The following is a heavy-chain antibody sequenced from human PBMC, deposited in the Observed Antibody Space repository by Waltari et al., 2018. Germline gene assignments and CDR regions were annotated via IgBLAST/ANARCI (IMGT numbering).Heavy chain of an antibody. V-gene: IGHV1-69*05. CDR1: DCTFSSYA. CDR3: AREGVEDNSGLEENALDI. Sequence: QLVQSGSDVKKPGSSLNVSCKPSDCTFSSYAFRWVRQAPCQGLEWMAGINTIVGTANYAQKVQDRVTITTEESTSTAYMEMSSMRSEDKVVYYSAREGVEDNSGLEENALDIRGQGTMVTVSS. D-gene: IGHD3-22*01. J-gene: IGHJ3*02. CDR2: INTIVGTA.